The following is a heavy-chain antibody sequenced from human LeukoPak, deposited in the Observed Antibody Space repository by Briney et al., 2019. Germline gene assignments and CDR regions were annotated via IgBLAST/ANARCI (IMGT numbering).Heavy chain of an antibody. CDR3: VHRQTGSTSFDY. Sequence: SGPTLVKPTQTLTLTRSFSGFSLSTTGVAVGWIRQPPGKALEWLALIFWDDDKKYSPSLKSRVTITKDTSNNQVVLIITNVDPVDTATYHCVHRQTGSTSFDYWGQGTLVIVSS. V-gene: IGHV2-5*02. CDR2: IFWDDDK. CDR1: GFSLSTTGVA. J-gene: IGHJ4*02. D-gene: IGHD1-1*01.